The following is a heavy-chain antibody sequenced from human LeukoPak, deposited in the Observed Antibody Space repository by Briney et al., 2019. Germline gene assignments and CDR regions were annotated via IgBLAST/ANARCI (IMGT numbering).Heavy chain of an antibody. Sequence: SETLSLTCSVSGVSISSYYWSWIRQPPGKGLEWIGYVHNRGITKYNPSLKGRVTMSVDTSKSQFSLKLTSVTAADTAVYFCARDPAGDYGYWGRGTLVTVSS. CDR3: ARDPAGDYGY. CDR1: GVSISSYY. V-gene: IGHV4-59*01. CDR2: VHNRGIT. D-gene: IGHD4-17*01. J-gene: IGHJ4*02.